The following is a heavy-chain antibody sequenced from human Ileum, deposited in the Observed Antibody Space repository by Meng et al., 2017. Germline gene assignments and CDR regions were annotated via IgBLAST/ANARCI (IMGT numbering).Heavy chain of an antibody. Sequence: VPLSDQAPGLLHPSGTLSAPGPFSCVSIRGAIWWGWVRQPPGKGLEWIGEILQSGSTNYNPSLKSRVSISVDKSKNHLSLSLSSVTAADTAVYYCAKAAAYNLDIWGQGALVTVSS. J-gene: IGHJ4*02. V-gene: IGHV4-4*02. CDR1: CVSIRGAIW. D-gene: IGHD1-14*01. CDR3: AKAAAYNLDI. CDR2: ILQSGST.